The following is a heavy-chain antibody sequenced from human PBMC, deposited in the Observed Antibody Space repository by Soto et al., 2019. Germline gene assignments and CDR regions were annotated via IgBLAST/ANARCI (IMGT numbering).Heavy chain of an antibody. D-gene: IGHD5-18*01. CDR2: INPSGGST. CDR1: GYTFTSYG. V-gene: IGHV1-46*01. Sequence: ASVKVSCKASGYTFTSYGISWVRQAPGQGLEWMGIINPSGGSTSYAQKFQGRVTMTRDTSTSTVYMELSSLRSEDTAVYYCARDLAMVFYFDYWGQGTLVTVSS. J-gene: IGHJ4*02. CDR3: ARDLAMVFYFDY.